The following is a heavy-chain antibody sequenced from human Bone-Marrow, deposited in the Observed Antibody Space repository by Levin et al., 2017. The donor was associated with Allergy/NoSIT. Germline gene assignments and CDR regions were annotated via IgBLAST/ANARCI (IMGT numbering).Heavy chain of an antibody. CDR3: ARGPRSDWLDY. D-gene: IGHD6-19*01. CDR2: ISFDGSQK. V-gene: IGHV3-30*03. Sequence: GGSLRLSCAASGFTFTDAWMNWVRQAPGKGLEWVAVISFDGSQKYFADSVKGRFTISRDNSNNTLYLQMNSLTRNDTAVYYCARGPRSDWLDYWGQGTLVAVSS. J-gene: IGHJ4*02. CDR1: GFTFTDAW.